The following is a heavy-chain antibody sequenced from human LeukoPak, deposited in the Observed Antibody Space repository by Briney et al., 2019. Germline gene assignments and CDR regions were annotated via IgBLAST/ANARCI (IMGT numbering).Heavy chain of an antibody. V-gene: IGHV3-74*01. CDR3: VRDNAYTFDY. CDR2: INTNGDSA. D-gene: IGHD5-24*01. CDR1: GFKFSSYW. J-gene: IGHJ4*01. Sequence: GGSLRLSCAVSGFKFSSYWMNWVRRVPGKGLIWVAHINTNGDSASYADSVKGRFTISRDNAKSTLSLQMNSLRAEDTAIYYCVRDNAYTFDYWGQGTLVTVSS.